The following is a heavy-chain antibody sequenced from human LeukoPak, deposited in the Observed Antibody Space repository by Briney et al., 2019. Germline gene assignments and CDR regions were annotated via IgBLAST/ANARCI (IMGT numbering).Heavy chain of an antibody. J-gene: IGHJ4*02. CDR3: ARAAAIEMANLYYFDY. Sequence: ASVKVSCKASGGTFSSYAISWVRQAPGQGLEWMGGIIPIFGTANYAQKFQSRVTITTDESTSTAYMELSSLRSEDTAVYYCARAAAIEMANLYYFDYWGQGTLVTVFS. CDR1: GGTFSSYA. V-gene: IGHV1-69*05. CDR2: IIPIFGTA. D-gene: IGHD5-24*01.